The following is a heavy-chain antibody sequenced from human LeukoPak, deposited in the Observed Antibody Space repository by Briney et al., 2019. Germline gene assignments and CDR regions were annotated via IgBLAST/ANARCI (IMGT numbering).Heavy chain of an antibody. CDR2: ISGSGGST. V-gene: IGHV3-23*01. CDR1: GFTFSSYA. D-gene: IGHD6-19*01. CDR3: ALHSSGRAAADY. J-gene: IGHJ4*02. Sequence: GGSLRLSCAASGFTFSSYAMSWVRQAPGKGLEWVSAISGSGGSTYYADSVKGRFTISRDNSKNTLYLQINSLRAEDTAVYYCALHSSGRAAADYWGQGTLVTVSS.